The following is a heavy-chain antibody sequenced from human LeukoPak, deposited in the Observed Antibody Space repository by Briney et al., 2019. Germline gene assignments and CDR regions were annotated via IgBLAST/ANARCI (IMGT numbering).Heavy chain of an antibody. CDR1: GGSFSGHS. CDR3: AREYYYGSGSYHKGPYFQQ. D-gene: IGHD3-10*01. Sequence: PSETLSLTCAVYGGSFSGHSWSWIRQPPGKGLEWIGEINHSGSTNYNPSLRSRVIVSVDTSKNQFSLKLSSVTAADTAAYYCAREYYYGSGSYHKGPYFQQWGQGTLVTVSS. V-gene: IGHV4-34*01. J-gene: IGHJ1*01. CDR2: INHSGST.